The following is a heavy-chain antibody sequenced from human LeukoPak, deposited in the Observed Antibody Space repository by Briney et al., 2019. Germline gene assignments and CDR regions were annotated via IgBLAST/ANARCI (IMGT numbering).Heavy chain of an antibody. CDR3: ARVRRVSREMATIPTNHFDY. CDR2: INPSGGST. CDR1: GYTFISYY. D-gene: IGHD5-24*01. V-gene: IGHV1-46*01. Sequence: ASVKVSCKASGYTFISYYMHWVRQAPGQGLEWMGIINPSGGSTSYAQKFQGRVTMTRDTSTSTVYMELSSLRSEDTAVYYCARVRRVSREMATIPTNHFDYWGQGTLVTVSS. J-gene: IGHJ4*02.